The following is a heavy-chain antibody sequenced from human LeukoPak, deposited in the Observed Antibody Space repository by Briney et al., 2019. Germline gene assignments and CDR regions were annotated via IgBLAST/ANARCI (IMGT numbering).Heavy chain of an antibody. V-gene: IGHV4-59*08. D-gene: IGHD7-27*01. J-gene: IGHJ4*02. CDR2: IYYSGST. Sequence: SETLSLTCTVSGGSISSYYWSWIRQPPGKGLEWIGYIYYSGSTNYNPSLKSRVTISVDTSKNQFSLKLSSVTAADTAVYYCASLSTGDEGNYFDYWGQGTLVTVSS. CDR1: GGSISSYY. CDR3: ASLSTGDEGNYFDY.